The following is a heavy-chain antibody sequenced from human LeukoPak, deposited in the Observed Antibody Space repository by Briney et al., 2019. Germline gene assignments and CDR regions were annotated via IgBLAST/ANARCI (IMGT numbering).Heavy chain of an antibody. CDR2: ISSGGGTI. Sequence: GGSLRLSCAASGFTFSNYGMNWVRQAPGKGLEWVSYISSGGGTIYYADSVKGRFTISRDNAKNSLYLQMNSLRAEDTAIYYCARDFYYGSGRFDYWGQGTLVTVSS. D-gene: IGHD3-10*01. CDR1: GFTFSNYG. V-gene: IGHV3-48*03. J-gene: IGHJ4*02. CDR3: ARDFYYGSGRFDY.